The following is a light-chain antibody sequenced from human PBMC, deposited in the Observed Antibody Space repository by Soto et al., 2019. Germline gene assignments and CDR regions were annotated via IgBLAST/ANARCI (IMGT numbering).Light chain of an antibody. CDR2: AAS. CDR1: QSISSY. CDR3: QQSYSTPPGYT. Sequence: DIQMTQSPSSLSASVGDRVTITCRAGQSISSYLNWYQQKPGKAPKLLIYAASSLQSGVPSRFSGSGSGTDFTLTISSLQPEDFATYYCQQSYSTPPGYTFGQGTK. J-gene: IGKJ2*01. V-gene: IGKV1-39*01.